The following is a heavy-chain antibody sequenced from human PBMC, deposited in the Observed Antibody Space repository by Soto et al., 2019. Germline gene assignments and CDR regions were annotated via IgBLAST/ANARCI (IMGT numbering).Heavy chain of an antibody. D-gene: IGHD5-12*01. J-gene: IGHJ4*02. CDR2: IYWNGDK. CDR1: GFSLSTSGVG. CDR3: AHRLANIVATEYYFDC. V-gene: IGHV2-5*01. Sequence: QITLKESGPTLVNPTQTLTLTCTFSGFSLSTSGVGVGWIRQPPGKALEWLALIYWNGDKRYSPSLRSRLTITKDTSKNQVVLTMTNMDPVDTGTYYCAHRLANIVATEYYFDCWGQGTLVTVSS.